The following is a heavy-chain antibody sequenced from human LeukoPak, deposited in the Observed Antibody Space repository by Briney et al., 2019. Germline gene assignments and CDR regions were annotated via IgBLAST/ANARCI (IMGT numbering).Heavy chain of an antibody. J-gene: IGHJ4*02. CDR1: GFTFSSYG. D-gene: IGHD5-18*01. CDR3: VKSRGGMVTGLYYFDY. Sequence: GGSLRLSCSASGFTFSSYGMHWVRQAPGKGLEYVSGISSNGGSTYYADSVKGRFTISRDNSKNTLYLQTSSLRPEDTAVYYCVKSRGGMVTGLYYFDYWGQGTLVTVSS. V-gene: IGHV3-64D*06. CDR2: ISSNGGST.